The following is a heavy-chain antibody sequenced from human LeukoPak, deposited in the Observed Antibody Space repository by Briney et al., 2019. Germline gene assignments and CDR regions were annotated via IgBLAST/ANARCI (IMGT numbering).Heavy chain of an antibody. CDR2: IYPGDSDT. J-gene: IGHJ4*02. D-gene: IGHD6-6*01. CDR1: GSSFTSYW. V-gene: IGHV5-51*01. CDR3: ASGNWAARIFDY. Sequence: GGSLKISCKGSGSSFTSYWIGWVRQLPGKGLEGMGIIYPGDSDTRYSPSFQGQVTISADKSISTAYLQWSSLKASDTAMYYCASGNWAARIFDYWGQGTLVTVSS.